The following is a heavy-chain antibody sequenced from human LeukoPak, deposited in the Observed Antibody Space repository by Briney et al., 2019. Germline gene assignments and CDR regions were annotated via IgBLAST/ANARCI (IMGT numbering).Heavy chain of an antibody. J-gene: IGHJ6*03. D-gene: IGHD6-13*01. CDR1: GGSISSGSYY. CDR3: ARVGFLGIAAAGTPWISYYYYYMDV. Sequence: PSETLSLTCTVSGGSISSGSYYWSWIRQPAGKGLEWIGRIYTSGSTNYDPSLKSRVTISVDTSKNQFSLKLSSVTAADTAVYYCARVGFLGIAAAGTPWISYYYYYMDVWGKGTTVTVSS. V-gene: IGHV4-61*02. CDR2: IYTSGST.